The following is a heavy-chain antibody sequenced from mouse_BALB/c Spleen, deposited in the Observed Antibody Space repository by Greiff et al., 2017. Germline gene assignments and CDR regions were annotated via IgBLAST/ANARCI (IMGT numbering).Heavy chain of an antibody. CDR3: ARETTALYFDY. D-gene: IGHD1-2*01. CDR2: INPSNGRT. Sequence: QVQLQQPGAELVKPGASVKLSCKASGYTFTSYWMHWVKQRPGQGLEWIGEINPSNGRTNYNEKFKSKATLTVDKSSSTAYMQLSSLTSEDSAVYYCARETTALYFDYWGQGTTLTVSS. J-gene: IGHJ2*01. V-gene: IGHV1S81*02. CDR1: GYTFTSYW.